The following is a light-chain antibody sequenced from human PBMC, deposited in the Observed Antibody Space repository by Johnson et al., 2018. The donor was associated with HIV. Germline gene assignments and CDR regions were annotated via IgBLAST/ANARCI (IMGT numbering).Light chain of an antibody. Sequence: QSVLTQPPSVSAAPGQKVTISCSGSSSNIGNNFVSWYQQLPGRAPKLLIYDNNKRPSEIPDRFSGSKSGTSATLGITGLQTGDEADYYCGTWDISLSVGYVFGTGTKVTVL. J-gene: IGLJ1*01. CDR1: SSNIGNNF. V-gene: IGLV1-51*01. CDR3: GTWDISLSVGYV. CDR2: DNN.